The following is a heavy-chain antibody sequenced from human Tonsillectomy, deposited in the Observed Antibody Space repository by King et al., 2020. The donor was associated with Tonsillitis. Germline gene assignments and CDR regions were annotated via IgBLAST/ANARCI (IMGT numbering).Heavy chain of an antibody. Sequence: VQLVESGGGVVQPGRSLRLSCAASGFTLSTYAIHWVRQAPGKGLEWVAVISYDGNNKYYADSVKGRFTISRDNSKNTLYLQMNSLRAEDTAVYYCARVGGDCSSTSCYGNYYYYMDVWGKGTTVTVSS. CDR3: ARVGGDCSSTSCYGNYYYYMDV. CDR1: GFTLSTYA. CDR2: ISYDGNNK. D-gene: IGHD2-2*01. J-gene: IGHJ6*03. V-gene: IGHV3-30*01.